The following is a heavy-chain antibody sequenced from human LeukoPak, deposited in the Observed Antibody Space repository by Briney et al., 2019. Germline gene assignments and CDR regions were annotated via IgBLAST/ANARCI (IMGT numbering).Heavy chain of an antibody. Sequence: GGSLRLSCAASGFTFSSYAMSWVRQAPGKGLEWVSYISSSGSTIYYADSVKGRFTISRDNAKNSLYLQMNSLRAEDTAVYYCARGALQVFGVVITSFDYWGQGTLVTVSS. CDR1: GFTFSSYA. D-gene: IGHD3-3*01. V-gene: IGHV3-48*04. J-gene: IGHJ4*02. CDR3: ARGALQVFGVVITSFDY. CDR2: ISSSGSTI.